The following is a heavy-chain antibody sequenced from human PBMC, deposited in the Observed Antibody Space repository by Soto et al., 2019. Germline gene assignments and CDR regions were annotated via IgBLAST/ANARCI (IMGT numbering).Heavy chain of an antibody. Sequence: QVQLVQSGAEVKKPGASVKVSCKASGYTFTSYGISWVRQAPGQGLEWMGWISAYNGNTNYAQKLQGRVTMTTDTSTSTAYMELRSLRSDDTAVYYCARGRFRAVAGKEGYYYGMDVWGQGTTVTVSS. CDR3: ARGRFRAVAGKEGYYYGMDV. D-gene: IGHD6-19*01. J-gene: IGHJ6*02. CDR2: ISAYNGNT. V-gene: IGHV1-18*01. CDR1: GYTFTSYG.